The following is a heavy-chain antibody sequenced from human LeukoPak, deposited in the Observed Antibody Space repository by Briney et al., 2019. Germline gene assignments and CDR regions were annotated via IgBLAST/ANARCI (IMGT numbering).Heavy chain of an antibody. CDR2: INHSGST. Sequence: SETLSLTCAVYGGSFSGYYWSWIRQPPGKGLEWIGEINHSGSTNYNPSLKSRVTISVDTSKNQFSMKMTSVTAADTAVYYCAREYYAYVWGSYRAYYFDFWGQGTLVTVSS. V-gene: IGHV4-34*01. CDR1: GGSFSGYY. J-gene: IGHJ4*02. D-gene: IGHD3-16*02. CDR3: AREYYAYVWGSYRAYYFDF.